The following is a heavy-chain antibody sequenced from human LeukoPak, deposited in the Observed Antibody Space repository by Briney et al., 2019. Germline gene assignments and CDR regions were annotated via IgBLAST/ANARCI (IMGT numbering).Heavy chain of an antibody. Sequence: ASVKVSCKASGGTFSSYAISWVRQAPGQGLEWMGRIIPILGIANYAQKFQGRVTITADKSTSTAYMELSSLGSEDTAVYYCASWYYYDSSGYHSPLGYWGQGTLVTVSS. CDR2: IIPILGIA. CDR1: GGTFSSYA. V-gene: IGHV1-69*04. CDR3: ASWYYYDSSGYHSPLGY. D-gene: IGHD3-22*01. J-gene: IGHJ4*02.